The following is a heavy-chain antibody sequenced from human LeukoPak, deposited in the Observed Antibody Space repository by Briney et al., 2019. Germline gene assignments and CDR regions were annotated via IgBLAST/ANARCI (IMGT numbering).Heavy chain of an antibody. D-gene: IGHD2-2*01. CDR3: ARDDVVVVPAAISAFDI. V-gene: IGHV4-31*03. CDR2: IYYSGST. Sequence: SQTLSLTCTVSGGSISSGGYYWSWIRQHRGKGLEWIGYIYYSGSTYYNPSLKSRVTISVDTSKNQFSLKLSSVTAADTAVYYCARDDVVVVPAAISAFDIWGQGTMVTVSS. J-gene: IGHJ3*02. CDR1: GGSISSGGYY.